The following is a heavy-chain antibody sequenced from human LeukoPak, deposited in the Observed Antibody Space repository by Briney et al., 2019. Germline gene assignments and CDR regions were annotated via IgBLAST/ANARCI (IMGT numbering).Heavy chain of an antibody. CDR3: ARAPLYYDFWSGYSLHTDGMDV. V-gene: IGHV7-4-1*02. J-gene: IGHJ6*02. CDR1: GYTFTSYA. D-gene: IGHD3-3*01. CDR2: INTNTGNP. Sequence: ASVKVSCKASGYTFTSYAMNWVRQAPGQGLEWMGWINTNTGNPTYAQGFTGRFVFSLDTSVSTAYLQISSLKAEDTAVCYCARAPLYYDFWSGYSLHTDGMDVWGQGTTVTVSS.